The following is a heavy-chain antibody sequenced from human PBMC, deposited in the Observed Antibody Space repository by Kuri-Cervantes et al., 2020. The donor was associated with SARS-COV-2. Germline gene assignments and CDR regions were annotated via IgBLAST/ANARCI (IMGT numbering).Heavy chain of an antibody. Sequence: SETLSLTCNVSGASINGFFWSWIRQPPGKGLEWIGYIYSSGSTNYSPSLRSRVSMSLDTSKNQLSLRLTSVTAADTAVYYCARDAGSRSYETEYFQRWGQGTLVTVSS. CDR2: IYSSGST. D-gene: IGHD6-13*01. CDR1: GASINGFF. V-gene: IGHV4-59*01. CDR3: ARDAGSRSYETEYFQR. J-gene: IGHJ1*01.